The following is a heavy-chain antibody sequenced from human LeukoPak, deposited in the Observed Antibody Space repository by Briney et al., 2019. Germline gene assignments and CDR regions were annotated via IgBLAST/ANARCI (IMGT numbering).Heavy chain of an antibody. D-gene: IGHD3-10*01. CDR2: IHQSGST. CDR3: VRDGNYYGYNWFDP. Sequence: SETLSLTCAVSGYSISSGYYWGWIRQPPGKGLEYIGSIHQSGSTYYNPSLKSRVTMPLDTSRNQFSLKLSSVTAADTAVYYCVRDGNYYGYNWFDPWGQGALVTVSS. CDR1: GYSISSGYY. J-gene: IGHJ5*02. V-gene: IGHV4-38-2*02.